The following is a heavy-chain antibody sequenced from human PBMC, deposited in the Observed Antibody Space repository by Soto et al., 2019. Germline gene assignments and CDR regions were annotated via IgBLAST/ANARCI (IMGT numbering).Heavy chain of an antibody. D-gene: IGHD3-9*01. J-gene: IGHJ4*01. CDR2: IKQDGREK. V-gene: IGHV3-7*01. Sequence: GGSLRLSCVPSGFTFSSYWMSWVRQAPGKGLEWVANIKQDGREKYYVDSGKGRFTISRDNAKNSLSLQMNSLRAEDTAVYYCERVPALSRYFECPPVGGYYVDY. CDR1: GFTFSSYW. CDR3: ERVPALSRYFECPPVGGYYVDY.